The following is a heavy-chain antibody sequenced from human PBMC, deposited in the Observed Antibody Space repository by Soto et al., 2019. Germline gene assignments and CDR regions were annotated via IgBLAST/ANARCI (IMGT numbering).Heavy chain of an antibody. CDR1: GGTFSSYT. D-gene: IGHD5-18*01. V-gene: IGHV1-69*02. CDR2: IIPILGIA. CDR3: ARAMLDTAMVHYYYCYGMDV. Sequence: QVQLVQSGAEVKKPGSSVKVSCKASGGTFSSYTISWVRQAPGQGLEWMGRIIPILGIANYAQKFQGRVTITAEKSPSTASMELSSLRSEDTAVYYCARAMLDTAMVHYYYCYGMDVWGQGTTVTVSS. J-gene: IGHJ6*02.